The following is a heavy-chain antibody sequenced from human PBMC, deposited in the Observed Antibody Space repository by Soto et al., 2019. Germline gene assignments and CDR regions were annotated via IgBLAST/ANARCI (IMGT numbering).Heavy chain of an antibody. J-gene: IGHJ5*02. Sequence: QVQLVQSGAEVRKPGASVKLSCQTSGYPFNSYHMHWVRQAPGQGLEWMGVINPTEGRTRYSQKFQSRVTMTRDTSTSSVYMELSSLRSEDTAMYFCARGREISFGYNWFDPWGQGTRVTVSS. CDR2: INPTEGRT. CDR1: GYPFNSYH. CDR3: ARGREISFGYNWFDP. D-gene: IGHD5-18*01. V-gene: IGHV1-46*02.